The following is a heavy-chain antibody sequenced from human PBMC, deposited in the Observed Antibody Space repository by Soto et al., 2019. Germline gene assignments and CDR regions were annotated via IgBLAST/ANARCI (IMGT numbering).Heavy chain of an antibody. V-gene: IGHV1-69*01. J-gene: IGHJ4*02. D-gene: IGHD2-21*02. Sequence: QVQLVQSGAEVKKPGSSVTVSCKASGGTFSSYAISWVRQAPGQGLEWMGGIIPIFGTANYAQKFQGRVTITADESTSTAYTELSRLRSEDTAVYYCARGLVVVTAIWNWVFDDWCQGTLVTVSS. CDR3: ARGLVVVTAIWNWVFDD. CDR1: GGTFSSYA. CDR2: IIPIFGTA.